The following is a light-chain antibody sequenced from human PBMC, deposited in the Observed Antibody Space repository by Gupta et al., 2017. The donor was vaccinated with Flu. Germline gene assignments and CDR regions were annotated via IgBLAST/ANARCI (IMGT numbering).Light chain of an antibody. CDR2: GAS. Sequence: GTLSLSPGEKVTLSCRASQSLPSTYVAWYQQKPGQSPKLLIFGASSRATGTPDRFSGGGSGTDFTLTISRLEPEDFAVYYCRQYALSPKTFGQGTKVEV. CDR3: RQYALSPKT. V-gene: IGKV3-20*01. CDR1: QSLPSTY. J-gene: IGKJ1*01.